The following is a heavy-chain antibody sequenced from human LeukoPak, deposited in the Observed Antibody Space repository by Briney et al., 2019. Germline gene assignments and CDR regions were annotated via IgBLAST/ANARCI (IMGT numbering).Heavy chain of an antibody. D-gene: IGHD6-6*01. V-gene: IGHV1-18*01. CDR2: ISACNGNT. CDR3: ARDRPIAARRDFDY. Sequence: ASVKFSCKASGYXFTSYGISWLRQAPGQGLEWMGWISACNGNTNYAQKLQGRVTMTTDTSTSTAYMELRSLRSDDTAVYYCARDRPIAARRDFDYWGQGTLVTVSS. J-gene: IGHJ4*02. CDR1: GYXFTSYG.